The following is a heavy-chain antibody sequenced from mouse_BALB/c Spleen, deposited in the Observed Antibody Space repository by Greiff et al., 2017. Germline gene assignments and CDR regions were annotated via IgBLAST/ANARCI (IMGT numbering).Heavy chain of an antibody. V-gene: IGHV1-9*01. J-gene: IGHJ4*01. CDR2: ILPGSGST. CDR1: GYTFSSYW. D-gene: IGHD2-4*01. Sequence: QVQLKQSGAELMKPGASVKISCKATGYTFSSYWIEWVKQRPGHGPEWIGEILPGSGSTNYNEKFKGKATFTADTSSNTAYMQLSSLTSEDSAVYYCARPGSTMIYYYAMDYWGQGTSVTVSS. CDR3: ARPGSTMIYYYAMDY.